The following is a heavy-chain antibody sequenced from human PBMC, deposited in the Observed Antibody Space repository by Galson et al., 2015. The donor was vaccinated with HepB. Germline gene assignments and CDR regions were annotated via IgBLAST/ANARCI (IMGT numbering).Heavy chain of an antibody. D-gene: IGHD3-22*01. CDR2: ISAYNGNT. J-gene: IGHJ5*02. CDR1: GYTFTNYG. CDR3: ARSYDSTVGRLGFDP. Sequence: SVKVSCKASGYTFTNYGVSWVRQAPGQGLEWMGWISAYNGNTKYAQKLQGRVTVTSDTSTSTTYMELRSLRCDDTAVYYCARSYDSTVGRLGFDPWGQGTLVTVSS. V-gene: IGHV1-18*01.